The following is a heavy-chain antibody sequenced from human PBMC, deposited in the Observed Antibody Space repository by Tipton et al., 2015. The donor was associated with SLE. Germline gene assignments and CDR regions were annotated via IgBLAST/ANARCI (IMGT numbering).Heavy chain of an antibody. D-gene: IGHD3-10*01. V-gene: IGHV4-34*01. CDR2: INHSGST. CDR3: AKEVEYYYGSGSSYYFDY. Sequence: TLSLTCAVYGGSFSGYYWSWIRQPPGKGLEWIGEINHSGSTNYNPSLKSRVTISVDTSKNQFSLKLSSVTAADTAVYYCAKEVEYYYGSGSSYYFDYWGQGTLVTVSS. CDR1: GGSFSGYY. J-gene: IGHJ4*02.